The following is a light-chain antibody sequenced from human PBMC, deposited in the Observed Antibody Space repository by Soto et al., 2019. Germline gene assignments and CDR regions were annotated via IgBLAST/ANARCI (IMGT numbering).Light chain of an antibody. Sequence: DIQMTQSPSSVSASVGDRVTITCRASQGISSWLAWYQQQQGKAPKLLIYEASNLQAGVPSRFIGRWSGTQFTLTISSLQPEDFATYYCQQVHTFPPTFGGGTKVEVK. J-gene: IGKJ4*01. CDR3: QQVHTFPPT. CDR2: EAS. CDR1: QGISSW. V-gene: IGKV1-12*01.